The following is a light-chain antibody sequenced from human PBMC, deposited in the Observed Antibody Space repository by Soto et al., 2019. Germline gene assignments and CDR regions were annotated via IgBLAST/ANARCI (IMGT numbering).Light chain of an antibody. V-gene: IGLV2-8*01. CDR3: SSYACSKNFG. J-gene: IGLJ2*01. CDR2: EVS. CDR1: SSDVGGYNY. Sequence: QSALTQPPSASGSPGQSVTISCTGTSSDVGGYNYVSWYQQHPGKAPKLMIYEVSKRPSGVPDRFSGSKSGNTASLTVSGLQAEDEADYYCSSYACSKNFGFGGGTKLTVL.